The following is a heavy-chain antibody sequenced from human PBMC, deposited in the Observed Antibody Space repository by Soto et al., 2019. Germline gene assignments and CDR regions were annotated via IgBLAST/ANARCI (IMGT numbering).Heavy chain of an antibody. J-gene: IGHJ4*02. V-gene: IGHV3-30*03. CDR3: ARYSGKYQGPIDY. CDR1: GFTFSHYG. D-gene: IGHD1-26*01. CDR2: ISYDGSNK. Sequence: QVQLVESGGGVVQPGRSLRLSCAASGFTFSHYGIHWVRQAPGKGLEWLAVISYDGSNKHYADSVKGRFTFSRDNSKNTLYLQMNRLRAEDTAVYFCARYSGKYQGPIDYWGQGTLVTVSS.